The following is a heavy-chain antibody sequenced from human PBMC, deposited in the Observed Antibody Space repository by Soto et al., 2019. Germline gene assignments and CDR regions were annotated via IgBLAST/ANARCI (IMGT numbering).Heavy chain of an antibody. D-gene: IGHD6-19*01. CDR2: ISAYNGKT. CDR3: ARDRLIAVTGLLHY. Sequence: QVQLVQSGAEVKKPGASVKVSCKTSGYPFTSYGINWVRQAPGQGPEWMGWISAYNGKTSYTQKFQGRVTMTTDTSTSTAYTELRSLRSDVTAVYYCARDRLIAVTGLLHYWGQGTLVTVSS. V-gene: IGHV1-18*01. CDR1: GYPFTSYG. J-gene: IGHJ4*02.